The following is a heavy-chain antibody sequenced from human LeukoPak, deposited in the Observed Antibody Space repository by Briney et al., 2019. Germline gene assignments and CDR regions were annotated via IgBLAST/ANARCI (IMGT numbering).Heavy chain of an antibody. V-gene: IGHV3-30-3*01. CDR2: ISYDGSNK. D-gene: IGHD1-26*01. CDR3: ASSIDYYARLDY. CDR1: GFTFDDYA. J-gene: IGHJ4*02. Sequence: PGRSLRLSCAASGFTFDDYAMHWVRQAPGKGLEWVAVISYDGSNKYYADSVKGRFTISRDNSKNTLYLQMNSLRAEDTAVYYCASSIDYYARLDYWGQGTLVTVSS.